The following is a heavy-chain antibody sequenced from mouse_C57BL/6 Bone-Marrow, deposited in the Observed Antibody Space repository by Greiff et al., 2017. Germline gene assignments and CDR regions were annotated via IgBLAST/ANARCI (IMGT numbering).Heavy chain of an antibody. Sequence: QVQLQQPGAELVKPGASVTMSCKASGYTFTSYWITWVKQRPGQGLEWIGDIYPTSGRTNYNEKFKSKAILTVDTSSDTAYMQLSSLTSGDSSVFYCARSDPLGRSVDYWGQGTTLTVSS. CDR2: IYPTSGRT. CDR3: ARSDPLGRSVDY. D-gene: IGHD4-1*01. V-gene: IGHV1-55*01. CDR1: GYTFTSYW. J-gene: IGHJ2*01.